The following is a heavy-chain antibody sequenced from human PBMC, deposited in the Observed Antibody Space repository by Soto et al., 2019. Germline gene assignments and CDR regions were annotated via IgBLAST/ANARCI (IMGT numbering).Heavy chain of an antibody. CDR1: GFTSSSYW. D-gene: IGHD2-2*01. J-gene: IGHJ6*03. CDR2: IKQDGSGK. V-gene: IGHV3-7*01. CDR3: ATACTPAKYPLLDRAYYYYMDS. Sequence: PGGSLRLSCAASGFTSSSYWMSWVRQAPGKGREWVASIKQDGSGKYYVGSVKGRSTISRDHAKNSLYPQMNSLRAEDTAVYYCATACTPAKYPLLDRAYYYYMDSWGKGTTVT.